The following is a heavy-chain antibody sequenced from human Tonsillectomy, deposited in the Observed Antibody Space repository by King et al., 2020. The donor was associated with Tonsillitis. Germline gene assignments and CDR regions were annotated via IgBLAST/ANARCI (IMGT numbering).Heavy chain of an antibody. J-gene: IGHJ2*01. CDR2: VSDNGLSS. Sequence: VQLVESGGGLVQPGGSLRLSCSASGFSFSTYPMHWVRQAPGKGLDYVSGVSDNGLSSFYPDSVKGKFTISRDNSKSTLFLQMTSLRAEDTAVYYCVKGTANWDWYLELWGRGTLVTVSS. CDR1: GFSFSTYP. V-gene: IGHV3-64D*06. CDR3: VKGTANWDWYLEL. D-gene: IGHD7-27*01.